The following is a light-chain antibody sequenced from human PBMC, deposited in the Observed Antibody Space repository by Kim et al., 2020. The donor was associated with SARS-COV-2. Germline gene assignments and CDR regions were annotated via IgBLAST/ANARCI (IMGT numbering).Light chain of an antibody. CDR3: SSYGGSNNLV. J-gene: IGLJ2*01. V-gene: IGLV2-8*01. CDR1: SSDVGGYNY. Sequence: QSALTQPPSASGCPGQSVAISCTGTSSDVGGYNYVSWYQQHPGKAPKLMIYEVSKRPSGVPDRFSGSKSDNTASLTVSGLQAEDEADYYCSSYGGSNNLVFGGGTQLTVL. CDR2: EVS.